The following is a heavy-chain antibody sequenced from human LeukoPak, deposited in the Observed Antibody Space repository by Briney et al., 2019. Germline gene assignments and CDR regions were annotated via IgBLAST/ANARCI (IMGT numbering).Heavy chain of an antibody. CDR2: ISSSSSTI. V-gene: IGHV3-48*01. J-gene: IGHJ3*02. D-gene: IGHD3-9*01. CDR1: GFTFSSCS. Sequence: GGSLRLSCAASGFTFSSCSMNWVRQAPGKGLEWVSYISSSSSTIYYADSVKGRFTISRDNAKNSLYLQMNSLRAEDTAVYYCARERYFDWPRDAFDIWGQGTMVTVSS. CDR3: ARERYFDWPRDAFDI.